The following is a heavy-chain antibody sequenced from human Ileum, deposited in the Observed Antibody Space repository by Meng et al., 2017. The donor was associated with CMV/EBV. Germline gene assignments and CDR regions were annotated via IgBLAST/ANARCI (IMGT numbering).Heavy chain of an antibody. V-gene: IGHV1-46*01. CDR2: INPSGGSA. CDR3: ARGLRDFDWLGY. CDR1: EYTFTSYD. Sequence: ASVKVSYKASEYTFTSYDINWVRQAPGQGLEWMGIINPSGGSASYAQKFQGRITMTRDTSTGTVYMEVSSLRSEDTAVYYCARGLRDFDWLGYWGQGTLVTVSS. J-gene: IGHJ4*02. D-gene: IGHD3-9*01.